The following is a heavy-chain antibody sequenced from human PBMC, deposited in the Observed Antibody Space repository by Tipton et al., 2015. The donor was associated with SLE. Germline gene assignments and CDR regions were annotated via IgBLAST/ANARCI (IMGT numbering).Heavy chain of an antibody. D-gene: IGHD6-13*01. V-gene: IGHV3-23*01. CDR2: ISGSGGST. Sequence: AISGSGGSTYYADSVKGRFTISRDNSKNTLYLQMNSLRAEDTAVYYCASTWAAGWVTDDYWGQGTLVTVSS. J-gene: IGHJ4*02. CDR3: ASTWAAGWVTDDY.